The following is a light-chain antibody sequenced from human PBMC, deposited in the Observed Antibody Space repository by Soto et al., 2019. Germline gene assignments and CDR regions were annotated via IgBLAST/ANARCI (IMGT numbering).Light chain of an antibody. CDR1: QSISSN. V-gene: IGKV1-39*01. CDR2: AAS. J-gene: IGKJ1*01. CDR3: QRGYSAPWT. Sequence: DIQMTQSPSSLSASVGDRVTITCRASQSISSNLNWYQQKPGKAPKLLIYAASSLQSGVPSRFSGSGSGTGFTLTINSLQPEDFATYYCQRGYSAPWTFGQGTKVEIK.